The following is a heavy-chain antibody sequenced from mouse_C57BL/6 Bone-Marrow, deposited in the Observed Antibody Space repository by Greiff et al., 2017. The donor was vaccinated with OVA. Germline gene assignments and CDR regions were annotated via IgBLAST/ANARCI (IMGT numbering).Heavy chain of an antibody. CDR1: GFTFSDYG. CDR3: ARPRGLHYYFDY. Sequence: EVNVVESGGGLVKPGGSLKLSCAASGFTFSDYGMHWVRQAPEKGLEWVAYISSGSSTIYYADTVKGRFTISRDNAKNTLFLQMTSLRSEDTAMYYCARPRGLHYYFDYWGQGTTLTVSS. D-gene: IGHD2-4*01. CDR2: ISSGSSTI. V-gene: IGHV5-17*01. J-gene: IGHJ2*01.